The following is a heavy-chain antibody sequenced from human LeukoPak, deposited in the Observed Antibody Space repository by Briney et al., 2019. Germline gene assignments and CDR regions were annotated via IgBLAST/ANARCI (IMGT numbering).Heavy chain of an antibody. CDR3: AGAYSSGWYRY. J-gene: IGHJ4*02. V-gene: IGHV1-3*01. CDR1: GYTFTSYA. CDR2: INAGNGNT. Sequence: ASVKVSCKASGYTFTSYAMHWVRQAPGQRLEWMGWINAGNGNTKYSQKFQGRVTITRDTSASTAYMELSSLGSEDTAVYYCAGAYSSGWYRYWGQGTLVTVSS. D-gene: IGHD6-19*01.